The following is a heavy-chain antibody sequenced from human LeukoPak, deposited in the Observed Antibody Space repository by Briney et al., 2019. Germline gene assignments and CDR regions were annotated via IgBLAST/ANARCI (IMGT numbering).Heavy chain of an antibody. V-gene: IGHV4-59*13. CDR1: GGTLSRNY. CDR2: IDYSEST. CDR3: ARDRRRELLHAFDI. Sequence: ETLSLTCTVSGGTLSRNYWSWIRRPPGKGLEWIAYIDYSESTNYNPSLKSRLTISVDASKNQFSLKLGSVTAADTAVYYCARDRRRELLHAFDIWGQGTMVTVSS. J-gene: IGHJ3*02. D-gene: IGHD1-26*01.